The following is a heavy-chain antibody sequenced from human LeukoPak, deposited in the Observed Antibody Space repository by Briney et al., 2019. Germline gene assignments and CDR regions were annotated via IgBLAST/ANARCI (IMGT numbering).Heavy chain of an antibody. D-gene: IGHD4-17*01. CDR3: ARDHSTVTTWVDY. CDR1: GFTFDDYG. V-gene: IGHV3-9*01. CDR2: ISWNSGSI. Sequence: SGGSLRLSCAVSGFTFDDYGMHWVRQAPGKGLEWVSGISWNSGSIGYADSVKGRFTISRDNAKNSLYLQMNSLRAEDTAVYYYARDHSTVTTWVDYWGQGTLVTVSS. J-gene: IGHJ4*02.